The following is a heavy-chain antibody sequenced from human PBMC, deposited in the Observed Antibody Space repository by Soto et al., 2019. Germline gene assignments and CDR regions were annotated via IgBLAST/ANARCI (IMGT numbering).Heavy chain of an antibody. D-gene: IGHD2-2*01. V-gene: IGHV3-30-3*01. J-gene: IGHJ6*02. Sequence: GGSLRLSCAASGFTFSSYAMHWVRQAPGKGLEWVAVISYDGSNKYYADSVKGRFTISRDNSKNTLYLQMNSLRAEVTAVYYCAREDIVVVPAAPSDYYYYYGMDVWGQGTTVTVSS. CDR1: GFTFSSYA. CDR2: ISYDGSNK. CDR3: AREDIVVVPAAPSDYYYYYGMDV.